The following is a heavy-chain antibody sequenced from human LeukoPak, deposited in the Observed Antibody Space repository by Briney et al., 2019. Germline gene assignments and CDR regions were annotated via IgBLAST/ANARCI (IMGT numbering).Heavy chain of an antibody. CDR2: ISSSGSTI. J-gene: IGHJ3*02. V-gene: IGHV3-11*01. CDR1: GFTFSDYY. D-gene: IGHD7-27*01. Sequence: GGSLRLSCAASGFTFSDYYMSWIRQAPGKGLEWVSYISSSGSTIYYADSVKGRFTISRDNATNSLYLQMNSLRAEDTAVYYCARLTGIQGYDAFDIWGQGTMVTVSS. CDR3: ARLTGIQGYDAFDI.